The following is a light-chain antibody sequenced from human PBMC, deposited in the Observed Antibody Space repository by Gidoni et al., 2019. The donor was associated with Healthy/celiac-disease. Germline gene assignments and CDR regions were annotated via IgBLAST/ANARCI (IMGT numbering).Light chain of an antibody. CDR1: QSISSY. Sequence: DIQMTQSPSSLSASVGDRVTITCRASQSISSYLNWYQQKPGKAPKLLIYAASSLQSGVPSRFSGSGSGTDFTLTISSLQPEDFATYYCQQSYSTPPVTFXGXTKVESK. CDR3: QQSYSTPPVT. V-gene: IGKV1-39*01. J-gene: IGKJ4*01. CDR2: AAS.